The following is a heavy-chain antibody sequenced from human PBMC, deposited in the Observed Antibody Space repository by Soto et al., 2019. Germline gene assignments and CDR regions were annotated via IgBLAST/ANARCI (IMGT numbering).Heavy chain of an antibody. V-gene: IGHV3-33*01. CDR1: GFTFSSYG. J-gene: IGHJ3*02. Sequence: QVQLVESGGGVVQPGRSLRLSCAASGFTFSSYGMHWVRQAPGKGLEWVAVIWYDGSNKYYADSVKGRFTISRDNSKNTLYLQMNSLRDEDTAVYYCARDSSYDYENRRSFDIWGQGTMFTFSS. CDR2: IWYDGSNK. D-gene: IGHD3-22*01. CDR3: ARDSSYDYENRRSFDI.